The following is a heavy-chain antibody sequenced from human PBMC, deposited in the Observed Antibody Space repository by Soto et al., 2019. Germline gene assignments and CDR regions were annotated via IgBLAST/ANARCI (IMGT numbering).Heavy chain of an antibody. J-gene: IGHJ6*02. CDR2: ISYDGSNK. D-gene: IGHD3-3*01. V-gene: IGHV3-30-3*01. Sequence: QVQLVESGGGVVQPGRSLRLSCAASGFTFSSYAMHWVRQAPGKGLEWVAVISYDGSNKYYADSVMGRFTISRDNSKNTLYLQMNSLRAEDTAVYYCARVLLDFWSGYYYGMDVWGQGTTVTVSS. CDR3: ARVLLDFWSGYYYGMDV. CDR1: GFTFSSYA.